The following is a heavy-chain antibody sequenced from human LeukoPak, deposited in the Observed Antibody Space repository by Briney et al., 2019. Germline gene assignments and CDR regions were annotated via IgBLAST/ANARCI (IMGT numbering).Heavy chain of an antibody. CDR2: IFPSGGEI. V-gene: IGHV3-23*01. Sequence: GGSLRLSCAASGFTFSTFAMIWVRQPPGKGLEWVSSIFPSGGEIHYADSVRGRFTISRDNSKSTLSLQMNSLRAEDTAVYYCAELGITMIGGVWGKGTTVTISS. D-gene: IGHD3-10*02. CDR3: AELGITMIGGV. J-gene: IGHJ6*04. CDR1: GFTFSTFA.